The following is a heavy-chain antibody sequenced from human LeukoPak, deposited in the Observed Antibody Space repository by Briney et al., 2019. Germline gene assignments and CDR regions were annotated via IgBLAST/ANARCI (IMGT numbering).Heavy chain of an antibody. CDR1: GFTVSSNY. CDR3: ARENIVGATTAYYYYGMDV. J-gene: IGHJ6*02. V-gene: IGHV3-53*01. Sequence: GGSLRLSCAASGFTVSSNYMSWVRQAPGKGLEWVSVIYSGGSTYYADSVKGRFTISRDNSKNTLYLQMNSLRAEDTAVYYCARENIVGATTAYYYYGMDVWGQGTTVTVSS. CDR2: IYSGGST. D-gene: IGHD1-26*01.